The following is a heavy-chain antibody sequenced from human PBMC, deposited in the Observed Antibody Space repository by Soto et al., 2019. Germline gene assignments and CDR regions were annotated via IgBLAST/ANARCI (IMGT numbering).Heavy chain of an antibody. CDR2: VYYTGST. J-gene: IGHJ1*01. CDR3: AREYSSGWYGYFQH. Sequence: QVQLQESGPGLVKPSRTLSLTCTVSGGSISSGGYYWSWIRQYPGLGLEWIGSVYYTGSTYYKRPLKSRVTMSVDTSKNQFSLMLSSVTAVDTAVYYCAREYSSGWYGYFQHWGQGTLVTVSS. D-gene: IGHD6-19*01. V-gene: IGHV4-31*03. CDR1: GGSISSGGYY.